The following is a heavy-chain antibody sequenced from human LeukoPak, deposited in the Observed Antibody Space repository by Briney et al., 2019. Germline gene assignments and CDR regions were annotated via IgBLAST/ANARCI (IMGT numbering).Heavy chain of an antibody. CDR2: ISSTGTTI. CDR3: ASLRGVNR. CDR1: GFTFSDYY. V-gene: IGHV3-11*01. D-gene: IGHD3-10*01. J-gene: IGHJ4*02. Sequence: GGSLRPSCAASGFTFSDYYMSWIRQPPGKELEWGSYISSTGTTIYYAASVRGRFTVSRDKAKNSLYLQMDSLRAEDTAVYYCASLRGVNRWGQGTLVTVSS.